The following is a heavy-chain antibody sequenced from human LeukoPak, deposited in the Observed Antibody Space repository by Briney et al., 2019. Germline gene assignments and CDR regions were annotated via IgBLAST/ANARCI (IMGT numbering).Heavy chain of an antibody. CDR2: INSDGRSA. CDR1: GFTFSSYW. J-gene: IGHJ4*02. D-gene: IGHD3-22*01. Sequence: GGSLRLSCAVSGFTFSSYWMHWVRQAPGKGLVWVSRINSDGRSASYADSVKGRFTISRDNSKNTLYLQMNSLRAEDTAVYYCAKDTFWDMIVVVIWVGGFDYWGQGTLVTVSS. V-gene: IGHV3-74*01. CDR3: AKDTFWDMIVVVIWVGGFDY.